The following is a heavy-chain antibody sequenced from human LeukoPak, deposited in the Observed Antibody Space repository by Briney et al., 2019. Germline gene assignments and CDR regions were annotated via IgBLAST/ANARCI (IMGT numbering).Heavy chain of an antibody. Sequence: SGGSLRLSCAASGFTFSSYWMSWVRQAPGKGLEWVANIKQDGSEKYYVDSVKGRFTISRDNAKNSLYLQMNSLRAEDTAVYYCARVDYYGSGSPLDYWGQGTLVTVSS. CDR1: GFTFSSYW. V-gene: IGHV3-7*01. D-gene: IGHD3-10*01. J-gene: IGHJ4*02. CDR3: ARVDYYGSGSPLDY. CDR2: IKQDGSEK.